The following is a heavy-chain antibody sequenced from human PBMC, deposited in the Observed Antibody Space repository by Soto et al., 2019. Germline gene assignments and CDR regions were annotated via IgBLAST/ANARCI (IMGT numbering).Heavy chain of an antibody. CDR2: IYYTETT. V-gene: IGHV4-30-4*01. J-gene: IGHJ5*02. Sequence: SETLALTCAVSGVSVTNGDYYWSWMRQSPGKGLEWIGNIYYTETTRYNPSLNSRLNISIDTSRNQFSLQLTSVTAADTAIYYCARQRRGGYWFDPWGQGTLVSVSS. CDR1: GVSVTNGDYY. CDR3: ARQRRGGYWFDP.